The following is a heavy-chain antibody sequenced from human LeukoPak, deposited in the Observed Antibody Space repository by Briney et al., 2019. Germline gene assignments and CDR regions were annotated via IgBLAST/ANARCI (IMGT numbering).Heavy chain of an antibody. CDR1: GFTFSTYI. CDR3: ARENTAMVIGLDY. J-gene: IGHJ4*02. Sequence: GGSLRLSCAVSGFTFSTYIMNWVRQAPGKGLEWVSSISSSSSYIYYADSVKGRFTISRDNAKNSLYLQMNSLRAEDTAVYYCARENTAMVIGLDYWGQGTLVTVSS. D-gene: IGHD5-18*01. CDR2: ISSSSSYI. V-gene: IGHV3-21*01.